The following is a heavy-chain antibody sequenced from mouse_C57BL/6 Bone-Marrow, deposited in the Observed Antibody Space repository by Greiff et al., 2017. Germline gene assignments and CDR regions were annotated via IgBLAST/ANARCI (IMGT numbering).Heavy chain of an antibody. CDR1: GYTFTSYW. J-gene: IGHJ2*01. CDR2: IDPSDSYT. Sequence: VQLQQPGTELVKPGASVKLSCKASGYTFTSYWMHWVKQRPGQGLEWIGEIDPSDSYTNYNQKFKGKSTLTVDKSSSTAYMQLSSLTSEDSAVYYCAREGTTVVAPFDYWGQGTTLTVSS. D-gene: IGHD1-1*01. V-gene: IGHV1-69*01. CDR3: AREGTTVVAPFDY.